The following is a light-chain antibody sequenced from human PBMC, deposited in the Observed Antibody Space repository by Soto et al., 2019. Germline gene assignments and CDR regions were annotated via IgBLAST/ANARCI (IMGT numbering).Light chain of an antibody. CDR3: QHYRTS. J-gene: IGKJ4*01. Sequence: EIVLTQSPGTLSLSPGERVTLSCRASQSVSSSYLAWYQQKPGQAPRQLIYGASSRATGIPDRFSGSGSGTDFTLTITRLAPEDFAVYYCQHYRTSFGGGTRVEIK. V-gene: IGKV3-20*01. CDR2: GAS. CDR1: QSVSSSY.